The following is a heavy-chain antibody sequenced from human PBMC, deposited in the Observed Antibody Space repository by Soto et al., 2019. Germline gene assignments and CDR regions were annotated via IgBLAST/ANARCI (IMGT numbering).Heavy chain of an antibody. CDR1: GYTFTSYD. Sequence: QVQLVQSGAEVKKPGASVKVSCKASGYTFTSYDLNSVRQATGQGLEWVGWMSPNNGHTGYAQKFQGRVTMTRDTSISTAYMELSSLTSEDTAVYYCARDYGGNSGWFDPWGQGTLVTVSS. D-gene: IGHD4-17*01. J-gene: IGHJ5*02. CDR3: ARDYGGNSGWFDP. V-gene: IGHV1-8*01. CDR2: MSPNNGHT.